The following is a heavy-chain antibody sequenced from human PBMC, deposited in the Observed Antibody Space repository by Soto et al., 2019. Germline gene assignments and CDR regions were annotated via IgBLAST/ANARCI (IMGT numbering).Heavy chain of an antibody. J-gene: IGHJ5*02. Sequence: LRLSCVASGFTFSNYNMNWVRQAPGKGLEWVSHISGTGVYIHYADAVKGRFTVSRDNAKSSVYMQMNSLRAEDTAVYYCAREGALKPFSSWGQGALVTVSS. V-gene: IGHV3-21*01. CDR2: ISGTGVYI. CDR3: AREGALKPFSS. CDR1: GFTFSNYN.